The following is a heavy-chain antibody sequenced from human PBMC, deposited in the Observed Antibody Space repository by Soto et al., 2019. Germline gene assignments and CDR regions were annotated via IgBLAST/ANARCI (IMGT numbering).Heavy chain of an antibody. CDR3: ERVTFGGIVMAN. J-gene: IGHJ4*02. CDR1: AASFSKYY. V-gene: IGHV4-59*01. Sequence: SETLSLTCTVSAASFSKYYWTWIRQPPGKGLEWIGYIYFNGNTKYNPSLEGRLTISIDTSKKEFSLKLTSVTAADAAVYYCERVTFGGIVMANWGQGTLVTVSS. CDR2: IYFNGNT. D-gene: IGHD3-16*01.